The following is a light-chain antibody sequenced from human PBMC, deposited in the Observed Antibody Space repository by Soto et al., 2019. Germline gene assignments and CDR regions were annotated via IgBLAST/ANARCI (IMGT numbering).Light chain of an antibody. J-gene: IGKJ1*01. CDR1: QSVSSSY. Sequence: EIVLTQSPGTLSLSPGERATLSCRASQSVSSSYLAWYQQKPGQAPRLLIYATSSRDTGIPDRFSGSGSGTDFTLTIARLEPKDSAVYYCQQYGSSSWTVGQGTKVEIK. CDR3: QQYGSSSWT. V-gene: IGKV3-20*01. CDR2: ATS.